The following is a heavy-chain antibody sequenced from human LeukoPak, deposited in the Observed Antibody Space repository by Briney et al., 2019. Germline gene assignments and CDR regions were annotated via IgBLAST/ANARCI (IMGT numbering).Heavy chain of an antibody. CDR1: GFTLSSYN. V-gene: IGHV3-48*02. D-gene: IGHD4-23*01. CDR3: ATSRW. J-gene: IGHJ4*02. CDR2: IGSSSSII. Sequence: PGGSLRLSCAASGFTLSSYNMIWVGQAPGKGLEWVSYIGSSSSIISYADSVKGRFTISRDNAKNSLYLQMDSLRDEDTAVYYCATSRWWGRGTLVTVSS.